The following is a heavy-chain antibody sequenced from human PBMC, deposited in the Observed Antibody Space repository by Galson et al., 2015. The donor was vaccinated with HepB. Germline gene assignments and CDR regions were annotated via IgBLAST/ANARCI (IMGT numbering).Heavy chain of an antibody. V-gene: IGHV3-21*01. D-gene: IGHD6-13*01. CDR1: GFTFSSYS. CDR3: ARLNVEYSSSWYGY. J-gene: IGHJ4*02. CDR2: ISSSSSYI. Sequence: SLRLPCAAPGFTFSSYSMNWFRQAPGKGLEWVSSISSSSSYIYYADSVKGRFTISRDNAKNSLYLQMNSLRAEDTAVYYCARLNVEYSSSWYGYWGQGTLVTVSS.